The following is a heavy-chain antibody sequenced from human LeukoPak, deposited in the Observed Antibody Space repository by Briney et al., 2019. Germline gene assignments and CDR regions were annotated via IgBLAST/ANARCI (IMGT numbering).Heavy chain of an antibody. CDR2: IYYSGST. CDR1: GGSISSSSYY. Sequence: SETLSLTCTVSGGSISSSSYYWGWIRQPPGKELEWIGSIYYSGSTYYNPSLKSRVTISVDTSKNQFSLKLSSVTAADTAVYYCARHLFRKWFRELLYRVGFDPWGQGTLVTVSS. CDR3: ARHLFRKWFRELLYRVGFDP. J-gene: IGHJ5*02. V-gene: IGHV4-39*01. D-gene: IGHD3-10*01.